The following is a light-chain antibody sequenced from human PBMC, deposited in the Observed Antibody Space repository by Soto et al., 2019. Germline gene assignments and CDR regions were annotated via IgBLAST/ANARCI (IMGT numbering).Light chain of an antibody. V-gene: IGLV2-14*01. CDR1: ISAVGGYNY. Sequence: QSALTQPASVSGSPGQSITISCTGTISAVGGYNYVSWYQQHPGKAPKLMIYDVSNRPSGVSNRFSGSKSGNTASLTISGLQAVGEADYYCSSYTSSSTLVFGGGTKLTVL. J-gene: IGLJ2*01. CDR2: DVS. CDR3: SSYTSSSTLV.